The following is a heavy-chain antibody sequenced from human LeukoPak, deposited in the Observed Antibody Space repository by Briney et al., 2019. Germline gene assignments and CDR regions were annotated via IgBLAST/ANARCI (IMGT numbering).Heavy chain of an antibody. D-gene: IGHD5-24*01. J-gene: IGHJ5*02. CDR3: AREEEQMARGLDP. CDR2: IYYSGST. V-gene: IGHV4-59*12. Sequence: SETLSLTCTASGGSISYYYWTWIRQPPGKGLEWIGYIYYSGSTNYNPSLKSRVTMSVDTSKNQFSLKLSSVTAADTAVYYCAREEEQMARGLDPWGQGALVTVSS. CDR1: GGSISYYY.